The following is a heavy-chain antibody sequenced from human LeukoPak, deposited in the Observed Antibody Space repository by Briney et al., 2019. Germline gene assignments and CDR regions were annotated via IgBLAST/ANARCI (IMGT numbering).Heavy chain of an antibody. CDR1: GLTVSSNY. CDR2: IYSGGST. CDR3: ARGDFRTGYPTY. Sequence: GGSLRLSCVASGLTVSSNYMSWVRQAPGKGLEWVSVIYSGGSTYYADSVKGRFTISRDNSKNTLYLQMNSLRAEDTAVYYCARGDFRTGYPTYLGQGTLVTVSS. J-gene: IGHJ4*02. V-gene: IGHV3-53*01. D-gene: IGHD3/OR15-3a*01.